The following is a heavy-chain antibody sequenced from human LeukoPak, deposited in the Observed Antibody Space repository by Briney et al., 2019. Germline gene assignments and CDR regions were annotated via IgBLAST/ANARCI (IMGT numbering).Heavy chain of an antibody. CDR2: INPNSGDT. J-gene: IGHJ4*02. V-gene: IGHV1-2*02. CDR3: ARGPNIITTGPLDY. D-gene: IGHD1-1*01. Sequence: GASVKVSCKASGYPFTGYYMHWVRQAPGQGLEWMGWINPNSGDTHYAQKFQGRVTLTRNTSISTAYMELSRLTSDDTAVYYCARGPNIITTGPLDYCGQGTLVTVSS. CDR1: GYPFTGYY.